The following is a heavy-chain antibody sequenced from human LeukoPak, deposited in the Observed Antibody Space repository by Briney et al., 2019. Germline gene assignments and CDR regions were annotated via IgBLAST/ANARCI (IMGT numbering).Heavy chain of an antibody. J-gene: IGHJ6*04. CDR2: ISSSSSHI. CDR1: GFSFSSYS. D-gene: IGHD3-10*02. V-gene: IGHV3-21*01. CDR3: AELGITMIGGV. Sequence: GGSLRLSCAASGFSFSSYSMNWVRQAPGKGLEWVSSISSSSSHIYYADSVKGRFTTSRDNAKNSLYLQMNSLRAEDTAVYYCAELGITMIGGVWGKGTTVTISS.